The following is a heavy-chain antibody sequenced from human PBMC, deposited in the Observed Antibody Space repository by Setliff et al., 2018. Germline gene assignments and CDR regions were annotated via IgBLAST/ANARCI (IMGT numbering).Heavy chain of an antibody. V-gene: IGHV4-39*07. CDR3: ARGATVTTYAFDI. J-gene: IGHJ3*02. CDR1: GGSVSSTSHY. CDR2: INHRGST. Sequence: SETLSLTCNVSGGSVSSTSHYWGWIRQAPGKGPEWIEEINHRGSTNYSPSLKNRVTISVDTSKNQFSLKLSSVTAADTAVYYCARGATVTTYAFDIWGQGTMVTVSS. D-gene: IGHD4-17*01.